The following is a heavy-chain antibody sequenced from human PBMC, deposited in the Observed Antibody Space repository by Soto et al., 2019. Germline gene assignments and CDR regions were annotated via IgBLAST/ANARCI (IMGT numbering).Heavy chain of an antibody. V-gene: IGHV4-39*01. J-gene: IGHJ6*03. CDR1: GGSISSSSYY. D-gene: IGHD2-2*01. CDR2: IYYSGST. Sequence: SETLSLTCTVSGGSISSSSYYWGWIRRPPGKGLEWIGSIYYSGSTYYNPSLKSRVTISVDTSKNQFSLKLSSVTAADTAVYYCASLYCSSTSCWGGYYYYMDVWGKGTTVTVSS. CDR3: ASLYCSSTSCWGGYYYYMDV.